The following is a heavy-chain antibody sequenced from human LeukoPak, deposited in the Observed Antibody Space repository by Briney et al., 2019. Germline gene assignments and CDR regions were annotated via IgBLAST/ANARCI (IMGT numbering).Heavy chain of an antibody. CDR2: IIPIFGTA. CDR3: ARDGIAAKPLHNWFDP. J-gene: IGHJ5*02. D-gene: IGHD2-15*01. Sequence: GASVKVSCKASGYPFTSYGFSWVRQAPGQGLEWMGGIIPIFGTANYAQKFQGRVTITADESTSTAYMELSSLRSEDTAVYYCARDGIAAKPLHNWFDPWGQGTLVTVSS. CDR1: GYPFTSYG. V-gene: IGHV1-69*13.